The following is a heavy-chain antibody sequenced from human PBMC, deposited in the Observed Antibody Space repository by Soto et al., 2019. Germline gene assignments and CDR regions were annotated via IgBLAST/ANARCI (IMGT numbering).Heavy chain of an antibody. CDR2: IYYSGST. V-gene: IGHV4-61*01. J-gene: IGHJ4*02. CDR1: GGSVSSGSYY. Sequence: SETLSLTCTVSGGSVSSGSYYWSWIRQPPGKGLEWIGYIYYSGSTNYNPSLKSRVTISVDTSKNQFSLKLSSVTAADTAVYYCARDYDSTGFDYWGQGTLVTVSS. D-gene: IGHD3-22*01. CDR3: ARDYDSTGFDY.